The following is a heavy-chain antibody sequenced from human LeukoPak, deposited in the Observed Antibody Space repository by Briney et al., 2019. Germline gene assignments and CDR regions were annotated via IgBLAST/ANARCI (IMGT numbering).Heavy chain of an antibody. CDR2: IGSSSSYI. V-gene: IGHV3-21*01. D-gene: IGHD2-2*01. J-gene: IGHJ6*02. CDR3: ARDRRRPLTNYYYGMDV. Sequence: GGSLRLSCAASGFTFSSYSMNWVRQAPGKGLEWVSSIGSSSSYIYYADSVKGRFTISRDNAKNSLYLQMNSLRAEDTAVYYCARDRRRPLTNYYYGMDVWGQGTTVTVSS. CDR1: GFTFSSYS.